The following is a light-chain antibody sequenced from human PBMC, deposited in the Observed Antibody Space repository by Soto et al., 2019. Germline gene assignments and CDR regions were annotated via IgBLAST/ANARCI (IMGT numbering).Light chain of an antibody. Sequence: DIQMTQSPSSLSASVGDRVTITCRASQSISSYLNWYQQKPGKAPKLLMYAASSLQRGVPSRFSGSGSGTDFTLTISSLQPEDFATYYCQQSDSTPLTFGGGTKVEIK. CDR3: QQSDSTPLT. V-gene: IGKV1-39*01. J-gene: IGKJ4*01. CDR1: QSISSY. CDR2: AAS.